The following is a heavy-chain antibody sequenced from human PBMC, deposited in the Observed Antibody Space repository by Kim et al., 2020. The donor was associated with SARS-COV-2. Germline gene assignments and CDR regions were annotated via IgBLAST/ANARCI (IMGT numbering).Heavy chain of an antibody. V-gene: IGHV3-23*01. CDR3: AKDSYAVTRMIDY. CDR1: GFSFSSYA. D-gene: IGHD4-17*01. CDR2: TSASGGST. Sequence: GGSLRLSCAASGFSFSSYALTWVRQAPGRGLEWVSSTSASGGSTYFADSVKGRFTISRDNSKNTLYLQINSLRAEDTALYYCAKDSYAVTRMIDYWGQGT. J-gene: IGHJ4*02.